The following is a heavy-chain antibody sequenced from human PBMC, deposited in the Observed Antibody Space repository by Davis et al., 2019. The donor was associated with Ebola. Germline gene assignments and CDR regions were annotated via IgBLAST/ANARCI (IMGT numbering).Heavy chain of an antibody. D-gene: IGHD3-3*01. CDR2: IHHSGNT. V-gene: IGHV4-38-2*02. CDR1: GYSISSDYY. CDR3: AKGDTSTIFGMVDY. Sequence: SETLSLTCSVSGYSISSDYYWGWIRQPPGKGLEWIGSIHHSGNTYYNPSLKSRVTMSVATSKNQFSLKLSSVTAADTAVYYCAKGDTSTIFGMVDYWGQGTLVTVSS. J-gene: IGHJ4*02.